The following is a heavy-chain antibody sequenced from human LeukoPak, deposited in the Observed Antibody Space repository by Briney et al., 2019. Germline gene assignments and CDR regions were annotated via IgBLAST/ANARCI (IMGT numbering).Heavy chain of an antibody. Sequence: GGSLRLSCEASGFTFRSYAMSWVRQAPGKGLEWVSSISSSSSYIYYADSVKGRFTISRDNAKNSLYLQMNSLRAEDTAVYYCARGDYDSSGYYFRRPLDYWGQGTLVTVSS. CDR2: ISSSSSYI. V-gene: IGHV3-21*01. CDR3: ARGDYDSSGYYFRRPLDY. J-gene: IGHJ4*02. CDR1: GFTFRSYA. D-gene: IGHD3-22*01.